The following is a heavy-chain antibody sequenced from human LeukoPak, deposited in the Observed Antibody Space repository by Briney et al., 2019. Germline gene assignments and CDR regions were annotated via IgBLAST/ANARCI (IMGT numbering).Heavy chain of an antibody. Sequence: GGSLRLSCAASGFTFSSYGMHWVRQAPGKGLVWVSRINSDGSSTSYADSVKGRLTISRDNAKNTLYLQMNSLRAEDTAVYYCARARGGDSLFDYWGQGTLVTVSS. CDR2: INSDGSST. CDR3: ARARGGDSLFDY. CDR1: GFTFSSYG. V-gene: IGHV3-74*01. J-gene: IGHJ4*02. D-gene: IGHD2-21*02.